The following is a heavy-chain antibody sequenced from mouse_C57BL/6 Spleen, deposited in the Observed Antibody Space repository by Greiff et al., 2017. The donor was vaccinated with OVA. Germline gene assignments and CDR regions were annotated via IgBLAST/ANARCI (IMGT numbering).Heavy chain of an antibody. CDR1: GYAFTNYL. Sequence: QVQLQQSGAELVRPGTSVKVSCKASGYAFTNYLIEWVKQRPGQGLEWIGVINPGSGGTNYNEKFKGKATLTADKSSSTAYMQLSSLTSEDSAVYFCARGYSNSGGYAMDYWGQGTSVTVSS. CDR3: ARGYSNSGGYAMDY. J-gene: IGHJ4*01. CDR2: INPGSGGT. V-gene: IGHV1-54*01. D-gene: IGHD2-5*01.